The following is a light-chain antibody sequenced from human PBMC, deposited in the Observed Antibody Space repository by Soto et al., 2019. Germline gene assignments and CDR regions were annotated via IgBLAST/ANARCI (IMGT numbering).Light chain of an antibody. J-gene: IGKJ1*01. CDR3: HQYGFSLRT. Sequence: EIVLTQSPGTLSLSPGERATLSCRASQSVSGKYLAWYQQKPGQTPRLLIYGASNRASGIPDRFSGSGSGTDFTLTISRLEPEDFAVYYCHQYGFSLRTFGQGTKVDI. V-gene: IGKV3-20*01. CDR1: QSVSGKY. CDR2: GAS.